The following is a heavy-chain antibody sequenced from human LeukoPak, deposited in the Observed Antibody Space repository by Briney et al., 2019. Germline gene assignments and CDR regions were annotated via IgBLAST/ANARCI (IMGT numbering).Heavy chain of an antibody. D-gene: IGHD3-10*01. Sequence: ASVKVSCKASGYTFTSYYMHWVRQAPGQGLEWMGIINPSGGSTSYAQKFQGRVTMTRDTSTSTVYMELSRLRSDDTAVYYCARDLSITMVRGVDLFDYWGQGTLVTVSS. CDR2: INPSGGST. CDR3: ARDLSITMVRGVDLFDY. CDR1: GYTFTSYY. V-gene: IGHV1-46*01. J-gene: IGHJ4*02.